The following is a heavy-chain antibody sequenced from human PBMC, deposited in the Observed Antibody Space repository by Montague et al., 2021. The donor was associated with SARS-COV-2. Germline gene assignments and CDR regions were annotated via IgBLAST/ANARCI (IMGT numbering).Heavy chain of an antibody. CDR2: IYYSGST. CDR3: ARRGDYGGPRFDY. Sequence: SETRSLTCTVSGVSVTDYYWSWIRQPPGKGLEWIGSIYYSGSTHYNPSLKGRVTISVDTSKNQFSLKLSSVTAADTAVYYCARRGDYGGPRFDYWDQGTLVSVSS. CDR1: GVSVTDYY. V-gene: IGHV4-59*08. J-gene: IGHJ4*02. D-gene: IGHD4-23*01.